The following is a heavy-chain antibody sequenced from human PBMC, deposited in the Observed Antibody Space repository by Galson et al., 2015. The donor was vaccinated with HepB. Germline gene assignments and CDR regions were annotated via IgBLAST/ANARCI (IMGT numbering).Heavy chain of an antibody. J-gene: IGHJ5*02. CDR2: IRYDGNIK. V-gene: IGHV3-30*02. CDR3: ARGGTTVVTPRWFDP. D-gene: IGHD4-23*01. Sequence: LRLSCAASGFTFRNYGMHWVRQAPGKGLEWVAFIRYDGNIKYYTDSVKGRFTISRDNSKNTLYLQMNSLRVEDAAVYYCARGGTTVVTPRWFDPWGQGTLVTVSS. CDR1: GFTFRNYG.